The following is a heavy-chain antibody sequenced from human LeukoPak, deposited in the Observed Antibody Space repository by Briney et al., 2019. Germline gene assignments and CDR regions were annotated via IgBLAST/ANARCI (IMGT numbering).Heavy chain of an antibody. CDR1: GFTFSSYG. CDR2: ISYDGSNK. Sequence: GRSLRLSCAASGFTFSSYGMHWVRQAPGKGLEWVAVISYDGSNKYYADSVKGRFTTSRDNSKNTLYLQMNSLRAEDTAVYYCATSHYGGNYWGQGTLVTVSS. CDR3: ATSHYGGNY. J-gene: IGHJ4*02. D-gene: IGHD4-23*01. V-gene: IGHV3-30*03.